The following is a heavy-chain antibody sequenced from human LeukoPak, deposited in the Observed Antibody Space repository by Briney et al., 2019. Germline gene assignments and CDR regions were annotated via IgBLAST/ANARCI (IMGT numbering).Heavy chain of an antibody. J-gene: IGHJ4*02. CDR1: GFTFSSYA. D-gene: IGHD3-10*01. V-gene: IGHV3-23*01. Sequence: GGSLRLSCAASGFTFSSYAMSWVRQAPGKGLEWVSAISGSGGSTYYADSVKGRFTISRDNSKNTLYLQMNSLRAEDTAVYYCAKVPKVLLWFGELSPFFDYWGQGTLVTVSS. CDR3: AKVPKVLLWFGELSPFFDY. CDR2: ISGSGGST.